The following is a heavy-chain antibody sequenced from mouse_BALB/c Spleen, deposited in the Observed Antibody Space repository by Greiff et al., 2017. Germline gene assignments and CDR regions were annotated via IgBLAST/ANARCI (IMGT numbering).Heavy chain of an antibody. CDR3: ARWGMDGYYDYAMDY. CDR2: INPNNGGT. CDR1: GYTFTEYT. V-gene: IGHV1-18*01. D-gene: IGHD2-3*01. Sequence: EVQLVESGPELVKPGASVKISCKTSGYTFTEYTMHWVKQSHGKSLEWIGGINPNNGGTSYNQKFKGKATLTVGKSSSTAYMELRSLTSEDSAVYYCARWGMDGYYDYAMDYWGQGTSVTVSS. J-gene: IGHJ4*01.